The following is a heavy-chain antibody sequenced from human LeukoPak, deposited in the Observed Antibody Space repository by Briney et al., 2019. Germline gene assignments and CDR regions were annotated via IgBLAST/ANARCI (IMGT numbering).Heavy chain of an antibody. CDR2: ISGSGGST. D-gene: IGHD1-7*01. V-gene: IGHV3-23*01. CDR1: GFTFSSYA. Sequence: GGSLRLSCAASGFTFSSYAMSWVRQAPGKGLEWVSAISGSGGSTYYADSVKGRFTISRDNSKNTLYLQMNSLRAEDTAVYYCAKGGRNYLEFHYYYYMDVWGKGTTVTVSS. CDR3: AKGGRNYLEFHYYYYMDV. J-gene: IGHJ6*03.